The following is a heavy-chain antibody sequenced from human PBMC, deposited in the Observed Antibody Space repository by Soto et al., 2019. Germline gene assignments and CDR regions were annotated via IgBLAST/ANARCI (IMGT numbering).Heavy chain of an antibody. J-gene: IGHJ4*02. D-gene: IGHD2-15*01. V-gene: IGHV3-30*18. CDR3: AKTITPVGTASTPGGSGGRGALLDH. CDR2: ISNTGSSA. Sequence: QVQLVESGGGVVQPERSLRLSCAASGFTFSVFGMHWVRQAPGKGLGWVAVISNTGSSAHYADSVRGRFTISRDSGENKLSLLMTTLRPEDTAVYYCAKTITPVGTASTPGGSGGRGALLDHWGQVTVCAVAS. CDR1: GFTFSVFG.